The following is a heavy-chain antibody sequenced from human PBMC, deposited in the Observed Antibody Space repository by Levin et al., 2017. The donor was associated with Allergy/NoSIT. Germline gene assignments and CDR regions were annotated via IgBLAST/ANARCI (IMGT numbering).Heavy chain of an antibody. V-gene: IGHV3-30-3*01. CDR3: ARDQRFNWNTFHYYGMDV. J-gene: IGHJ6*02. CDR1: GFIFSSHA. D-gene: IGHD1-1*01. Sequence: GGSLRLSCEASGFIFSSHAMHWVRQAPDKGLEWVTVLSNDGSEKYYAESVRGRFTISRDNSKNTLFLQMNSLRAEDTAVYYCARDQRFNWNTFHYYGMDVWGQGTTVTVSS. CDR2: LSNDGSEK.